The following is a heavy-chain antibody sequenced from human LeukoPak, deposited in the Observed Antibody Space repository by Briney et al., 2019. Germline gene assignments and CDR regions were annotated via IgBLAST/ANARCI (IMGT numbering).Heavy chain of an antibody. Sequence: GGSLRLSCAASGFTFSSYWMHWGRQAPGKGLGWVSRINSDGSSTSYADSVKGRFTISRDNAKNTLYLQMNSLRAEDTAVYYCARDRGCSCPDCWGQGTLVTVSS. CDR1: GFTFSSYW. CDR2: INSDGSST. J-gene: IGHJ4*02. D-gene: IGHD2-15*01. V-gene: IGHV3-74*01. CDR3: ARDRGCSCPDC.